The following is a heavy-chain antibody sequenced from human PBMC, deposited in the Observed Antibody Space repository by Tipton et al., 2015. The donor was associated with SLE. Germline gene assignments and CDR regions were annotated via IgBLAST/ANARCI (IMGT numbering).Heavy chain of an antibody. J-gene: IGHJ6*02. CDR3: ASRATVTSFYYGLDV. D-gene: IGHD4-17*01. Sequence: QLVQSGAEMKKTGSSVKVSCKAFGGTFNSFGISWVRQAPGQGLEWMGTIIPVISITTYAQKFQGRVTITTDESTSAAYMELSSLRSEDTAVYYCASRATVTSFYYGLDVWGQGTTVTVSS. V-gene: IGHV1-69*09. CDR2: IIPVISIT. CDR1: GGTFNSFG.